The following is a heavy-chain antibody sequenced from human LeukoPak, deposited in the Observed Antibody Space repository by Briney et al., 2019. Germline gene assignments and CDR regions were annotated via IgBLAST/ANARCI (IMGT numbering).Heavy chain of an antibody. J-gene: IGHJ5*02. V-gene: IGHV4-61*02. CDR2: IYTSGST. Sequence: PSETLSLTCTVSGGSISSGSYYWSWIRQPAGKGLEWIGRIYTSGSTNYNPSLKSRVTISVDTSKNQFSLKLSSVTAADTAVYYCARGHYLSGSYNWFDPWGQGTLVTVSS. D-gene: IGHD3-10*01. CDR3: ARGHYLSGSYNWFDP. CDR1: GGSISSGSYY.